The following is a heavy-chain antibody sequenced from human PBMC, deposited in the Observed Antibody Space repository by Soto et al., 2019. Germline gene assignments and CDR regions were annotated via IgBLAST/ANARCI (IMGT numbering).Heavy chain of an antibody. CDR2: INSDGSGI. Sequence: GSLRLSCAASGFTFVSYWMHWVRQTPGKGLVWVSRINSDGSGITYADSVKGRFTISRDNAKNTLYLQMNSLRAEDTAVYYCARGPRTVARAFDIWGQGTMVTVSS. J-gene: IGHJ3*02. CDR1: GFTFVSYW. CDR3: ARGPRTVARAFDI. V-gene: IGHV3-74*01. D-gene: IGHD6-19*01.